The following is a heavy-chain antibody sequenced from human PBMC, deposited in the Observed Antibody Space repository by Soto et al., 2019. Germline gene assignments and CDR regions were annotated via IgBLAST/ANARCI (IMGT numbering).Heavy chain of an antibody. CDR3: AKGGLSSGLQAADYYYYGMDV. CDR1: GFTFSSYG. J-gene: IGHJ6*02. D-gene: IGHD6-13*01. Sequence: QVQLVESGGGVVQPGRSLRLSCAASGFTFSSYGMHWVRQAPGKGLEWVAVISYDGSNKYYADSVKGRFTISRDNSKNTLYLQMNSLRAEDTAVYYCAKGGLSSGLQAADYYYYGMDVWGQGTTVTVSS. CDR2: ISYDGSNK. V-gene: IGHV3-30*18.